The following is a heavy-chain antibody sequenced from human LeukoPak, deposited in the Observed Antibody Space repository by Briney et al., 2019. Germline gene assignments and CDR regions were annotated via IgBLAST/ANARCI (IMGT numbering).Heavy chain of an antibody. CDR1: GYTFTSYG. Sequence: ASVKVSCKASGYTFTSYGISWVRQAPGQGLEWMGRISAYNGNTNYAQKLQGRVTMTTDTSTSTAYMELRSLRSEDTAVYYCARGDVDYDYVWGSYRYSEVAFDIWGQGTMVTVSS. D-gene: IGHD3-16*02. CDR2: ISAYNGNT. J-gene: IGHJ3*02. CDR3: ARGDVDYDYVWGSYRYSEVAFDI. V-gene: IGHV1-18*01.